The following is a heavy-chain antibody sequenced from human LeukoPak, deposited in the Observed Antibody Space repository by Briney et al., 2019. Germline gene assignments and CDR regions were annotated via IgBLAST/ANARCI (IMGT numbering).Heavy chain of an antibody. CDR2: ISSSGSTI. CDR3: ARVKPPGDV. CDR1: GFTFSSYE. D-gene: IGHD1-14*01. J-gene: IGHJ6*04. Sequence: GGSLRLSCAASGFTFSSYEMNSVRQAPGKGLEWVSYISSSGSTIYYADSVKGRFTISRDNAKNSLYLQMNSLRAEDTAVYYCARVKPPGDVWGKGTTVTVSS. V-gene: IGHV3-48*03.